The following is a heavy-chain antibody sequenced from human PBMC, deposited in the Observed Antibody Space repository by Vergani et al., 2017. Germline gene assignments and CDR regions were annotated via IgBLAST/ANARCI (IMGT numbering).Heavy chain of an antibody. CDR3: AGQYCSSTSCYGFWFDP. J-gene: IGHJ5*02. CDR2: INPNSGGT. CDR1: GYTFTGYY. D-gene: IGHD2-2*01. Sequence: QVQLVQSGAEVKKPGASVKVSCEASGYTFTGYYMHWVRQAPGQGLEWMGWINPNSGGTNYAQKFQGRVTMTRDTSISTAYMELSRLRSDDTAVYYCAGQYCSSTSCYGFWFDPWGQGTLVTVSS. V-gene: IGHV1-2*02.